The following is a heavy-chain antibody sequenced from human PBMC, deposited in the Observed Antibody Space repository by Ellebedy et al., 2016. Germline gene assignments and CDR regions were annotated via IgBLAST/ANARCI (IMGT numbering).Heavy chain of an antibody. CDR3: ARIRMVRGIVDYYYGMDV. J-gene: IGHJ6*02. V-gene: IGHV2-70*01. CDR1: GFSLSTSGMC. Sequence: SGPTLVKPTPTLTLTCTFSGFSLSTSGMCVSWIRQPPGKALEWLALIDWDDDKYYSTSLKTRLTISKDTSKNQVVLTMTNMDPVDTATYYCARIRMVRGIVDYYYGMDVWGQGTTVTVSS. D-gene: IGHD3-10*01. CDR2: IDWDDDK.